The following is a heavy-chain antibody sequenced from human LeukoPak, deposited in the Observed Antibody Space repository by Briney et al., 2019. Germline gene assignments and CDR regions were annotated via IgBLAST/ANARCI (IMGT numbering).Heavy chain of an antibody. CDR1: GGSFSGYY. V-gene: IGHV4-34*09. J-gene: IGHJ4*02. CDR2: INHSGST. CDR3: ARTHRALAIDY. Sequence: SETLSLTCAVYGGSFSGYYWSWIRQPPGKGLEWIGEINHSGSTNYNPSLKSRVTISVDTSKNQFSLKLSSVTAADTAVYYCARTHRALAIDYWGQGTLGTVSS. D-gene: IGHD3-10*01.